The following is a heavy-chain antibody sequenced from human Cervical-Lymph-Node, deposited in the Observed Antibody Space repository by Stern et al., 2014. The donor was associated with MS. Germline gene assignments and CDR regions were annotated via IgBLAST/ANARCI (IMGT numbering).Heavy chain of an antibody. V-gene: IGHV2-5*02. CDR2: SYWDDDK. D-gene: IGHD5-24*01. J-gene: IGHJ3*01. Sequence: ESGPTQVRPTQTLTLTCDFSGFSLSSSGVGVGWIRQPPGKALEWLALSYWDDDKRYRPSLRSRLTITKDTSKNQVVLTITNMDPVDTATYFCTHARRDGYNLAFDFWGQGTMVTVSS. CDR1: GFSLSSSGVG. CDR3: THARRDGYNLAFDF.